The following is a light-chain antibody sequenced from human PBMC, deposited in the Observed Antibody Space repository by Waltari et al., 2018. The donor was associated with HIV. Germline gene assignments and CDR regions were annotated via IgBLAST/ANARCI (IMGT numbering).Light chain of an antibody. J-gene: IGKJ4*01. V-gene: IGKV1-NL1*01. CDR3: QQYLNGPLT. Sequence: DIQMTQSPSSLSASVGDRVSITCRASQGLGNSLAWYQQKLGTAPKFLPYGASRLESGVPSRFSGSGSGTDFTLTIDNLQPEDFATYYCQQYLNGPLTFGGGTKVEI. CDR2: GAS. CDR1: QGLGNS.